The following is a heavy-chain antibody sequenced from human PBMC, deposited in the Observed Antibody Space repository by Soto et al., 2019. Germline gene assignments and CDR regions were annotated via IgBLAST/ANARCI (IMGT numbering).Heavy chain of an antibody. CDR2: ISGSGGST. CDR3: AKDAYLVGATTSWYFDL. D-gene: IGHD1-26*01. J-gene: IGHJ2*01. V-gene: IGHV3-23*01. Sequence: GGSLRLSCAASGFTFSSYAMSWVRQAPGKGLEWVSAISGSGGSTYYADSVKGRFTISRDNSKNTLYLQMNSLRAEDTAVYYCAKDAYLVGATTSWYFDLWGRGTLVTVSS. CDR1: GFTFSSYA.